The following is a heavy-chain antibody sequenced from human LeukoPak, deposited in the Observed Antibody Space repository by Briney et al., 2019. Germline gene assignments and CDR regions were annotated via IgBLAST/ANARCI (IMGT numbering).Heavy chain of an antibody. CDR2: IYYSGST. D-gene: IGHD5-12*01. J-gene: IGHJ4*02. V-gene: IGHV4-61*01. Sequence: SETLSLTCTVSGGSASSGSYYWSWIRQPPGKGLEWIGYIYYSGSTNYNPSLKSRVTISVDTSKNQFSLKLSSVTAADTAVYYCARDATRGYFDYWGQGTLVTVSS. CDR3: ARDATRGYFDY. CDR1: GGSASSGSYY.